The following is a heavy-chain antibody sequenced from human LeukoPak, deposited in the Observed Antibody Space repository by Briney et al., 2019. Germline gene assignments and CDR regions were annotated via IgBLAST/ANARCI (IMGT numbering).Heavy chain of an antibody. CDR1: GYPFTSYD. V-gene: IGHV1-8*01. CDR2: MKPNSGNT. CDR3: VRVSAGYKD. J-gene: IGHJ4*02. D-gene: IGHD3-10*01. Sequence: ASVKVSFKASGYPFTSYDINWVRQATGQGLEWMGWMKPNSGNTGYSQKFQGRVTMTRSTSISTAYMELSSLTTEDTAVYYCVRVSAGYKDWGQGTLVTVSS.